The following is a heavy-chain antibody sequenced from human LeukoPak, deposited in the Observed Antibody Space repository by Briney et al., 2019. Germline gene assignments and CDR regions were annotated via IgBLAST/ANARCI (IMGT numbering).Heavy chain of an antibody. D-gene: IGHD3-3*01. CDR2: ISSSSSTI. CDR1: GFTFSSYS. CDR3: AREGGYDGNDY. Sequence: PGGSLRLSCAASGFTFSSYSMNWVRQAPGKGLEWVSYISSSSSTIYYADSVKGRFTISRDNAKNSLYLQMNSLRAEDTAVYYCAREGGYDGNDYWGQGTLVTVSS. V-gene: IGHV3-48*01. J-gene: IGHJ4*02.